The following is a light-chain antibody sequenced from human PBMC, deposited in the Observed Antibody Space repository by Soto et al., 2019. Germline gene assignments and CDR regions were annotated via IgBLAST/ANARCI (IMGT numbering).Light chain of an antibody. CDR3: QQYNYFST. Sequence: DIQMTQFPSTLSASVGDRVTITCRASQTISSWLAWYQQKPGKAPKLLMFDASNLASGVPSRFSGSGSGTEFTLTISSLQPDDVATYYCQQYNYFSTFGQGTKVDIK. V-gene: IGKV1-5*01. CDR2: DAS. CDR1: QTISSW. J-gene: IGKJ1*01.